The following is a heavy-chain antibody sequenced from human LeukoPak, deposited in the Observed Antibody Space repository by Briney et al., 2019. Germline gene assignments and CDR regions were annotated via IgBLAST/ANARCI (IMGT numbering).Heavy chain of an antibody. V-gene: IGHV4-30-4*01. CDR1: GGSISSGDYY. D-gene: IGHD3-22*01. CDR3: AREVRATMIVVVIGADAFDI. J-gene: IGHJ3*02. CDR2: IYYSGST. Sequence: SQPLSLTCTVSGGSISSGDYYWSWIRQPPGKGLEWIGYIYYSGSTYYNPSLKSRVTISVDTSKNQFSLKLSSVTAADTAVYYCAREVRATMIVVVIGADAFDIWGQGTMVTVSS.